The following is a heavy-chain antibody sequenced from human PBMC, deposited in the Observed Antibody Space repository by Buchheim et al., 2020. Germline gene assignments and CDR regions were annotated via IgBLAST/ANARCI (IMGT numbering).Heavy chain of an antibody. CDR2: ISYDGSNK. CDR3: ANGVGSCSGGSCYSGGIDY. CDR1: GFTFSSYG. D-gene: IGHD2-15*01. Sequence: QVQLVESGGGVVQPGRSLRLSCAASGFTFSSYGMHWVRQAPGKGLEWVAVISYDGSNKYYADSVKGRFTISRDNSKNKLYLQMNSLRAEDTAVYYCANGVGSCSGGSCYSGGIDYWGQGTL. J-gene: IGHJ4*02. V-gene: IGHV3-30*18.